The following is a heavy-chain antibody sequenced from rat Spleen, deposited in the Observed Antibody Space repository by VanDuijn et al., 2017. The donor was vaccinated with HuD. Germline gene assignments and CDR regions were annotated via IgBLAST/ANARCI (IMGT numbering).Heavy chain of an antibody. J-gene: IGHJ2*01. CDR1: GFTFSDYY. CDR3: ASLPLDY. D-gene: IGHD1-2*01. CDR2: ISHDGGNT. V-gene: IGHV5-25*01. Sequence: EVQLVESDGGLVQPGGSLKLSCAASGFTFSDYYLAWVRQAPTKGLEWVATISHDGGNTYYRDSVKGRFPISRDNAKSTLYLQMDSLKSEDTATYYCASLPLDYWGQGVMVTVSS.